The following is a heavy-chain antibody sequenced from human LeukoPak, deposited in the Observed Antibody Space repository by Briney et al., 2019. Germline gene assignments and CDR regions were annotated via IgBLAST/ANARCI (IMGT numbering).Heavy chain of an antibody. V-gene: IGHV1-2*02. D-gene: IGHD3-22*01. J-gene: IGHJ4*02. CDR3: ASFNYYDSSGYYY. Sequence: SVKVSCKASGYTFTGYYMHWVRQAPGQGLEWMGWINPNSGGTNYAQKFQGRVTMTRDTSISTAYMELSRLRSDDTAVYYCASFNYYDSSGYYYWGQGTLVTVSS. CDR1: GYTFTGYY. CDR2: INPNSGGT.